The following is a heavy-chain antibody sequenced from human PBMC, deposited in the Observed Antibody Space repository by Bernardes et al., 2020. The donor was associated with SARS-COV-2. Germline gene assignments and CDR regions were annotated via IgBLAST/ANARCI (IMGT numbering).Heavy chain of an antibody. CDR3: ARVGYGGGIDY. D-gene: IGHD3-16*01. Sequence: ETLSLTCTVSGGSISSYYWSWIRQPPGKGLEWIGYIYYSGSTNYNPSLKSRVTISVDTSKNQFSLKLSSVTAADTAVYYCARVGYGGGIDYWGQGTLVTVSS. J-gene: IGHJ4*02. V-gene: IGHV4-59*01. CDR1: GGSISSYY. CDR2: IYYSGST.